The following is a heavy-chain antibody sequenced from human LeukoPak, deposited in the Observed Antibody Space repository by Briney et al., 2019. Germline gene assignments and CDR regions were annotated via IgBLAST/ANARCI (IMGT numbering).Heavy chain of an antibody. CDR2: ISGYNGNT. D-gene: IGHD3-10*01. V-gene: IGHV1-18*01. J-gene: IGHJ4*02. CDR3: ARIRTYGSGSYYSYYFDY. Sequence: ASVKVSCKASGYTFTTYDITWVRQAPGQGLEWMGWISGYNGNTKYAQRLQSRVTMTTDTSTNTAYMELRSLRSVDTAVYYCARIRTYGSGSYYSYYFDYWGQGTLVTVSS. CDR1: GYTFTTYD.